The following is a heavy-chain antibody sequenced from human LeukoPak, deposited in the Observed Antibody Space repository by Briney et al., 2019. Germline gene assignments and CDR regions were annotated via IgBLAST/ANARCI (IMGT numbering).Heavy chain of an antibody. D-gene: IGHD2-2*01. Sequence: GGSLRLSCAASGFTFSSYWMSWVRQAPGKGLEWVANIKQDGSEKYYVDSVKGRFTISRDNAKNSLYLQMNSLRAEDTAVYYCATKVGSPAIRSAFNIWGQGTMVAVSS. CDR3: ATKVGSPAIRSAFNI. V-gene: IGHV3-7*01. CDR1: GFTFSSYW. CDR2: IKQDGSEK. J-gene: IGHJ3*02.